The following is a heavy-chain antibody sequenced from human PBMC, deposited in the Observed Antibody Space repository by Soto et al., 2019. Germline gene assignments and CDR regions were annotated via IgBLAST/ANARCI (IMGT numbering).Heavy chain of an antibody. J-gene: IGHJ4*02. CDR3: XRVRVRFLEWLGSEG. CDR1: GGTFSSYA. D-gene: IGHD3-3*01. Sequence: QVQLVQSGAEVKKPGSSVKVSCKASGGTFSSYAFSWVRQAPGQGLEWMGGIIPIFGTANYAQKFQGRVTXXXDESTSTXXXXLXSLRSEDTAVYYXXRVRVRFLEWLGSEGWGQGTLVTV. V-gene: IGHV1-69*12. CDR2: IIPIFGTA.